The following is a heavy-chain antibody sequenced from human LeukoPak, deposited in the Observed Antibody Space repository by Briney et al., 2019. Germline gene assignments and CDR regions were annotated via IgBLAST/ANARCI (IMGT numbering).Heavy chain of an antibody. V-gene: IGHV3-30*04. D-gene: IGHD3-3*01. CDR3: AREYEVLRFLEWLPALYHDGMDV. J-gene: IGHJ6*04. CDR2: ISYDGSNK. Sequence: GGSLRLSCAASGFTFSSYAMHWVRQAPGKGLEWVAVISYDGSNKYYADSVKGRFTISRDNSKNTLYLQMNSLRAEDTAVYYCAREYEVLRFLEWLPALYHDGMDVWGKGTTVTVSS. CDR1: GFTFSSYA.